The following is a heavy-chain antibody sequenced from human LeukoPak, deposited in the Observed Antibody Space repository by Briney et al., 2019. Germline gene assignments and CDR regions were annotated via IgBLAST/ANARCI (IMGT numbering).Heavy chain of an antibody. CDR3: TTAPNRYDYVWGTNQGY. D-gene: IGHD3-16*01. CDR2: IKSKTDGGTT. J-gene: IGHJ4*02. CDR1: GFTFSNAW. Sequence: GGSLRLSCAASGFTFSNAWMSWVRQAPGKGLEWVGRIKSKTDGGTTDYAAPVKGRFTISRDDSKNTLYLQMNSLKAEDTAVYYCTTAPNRYDYVWGTNQGYWGQGTLVTVSS. V-gene: IGHV3-15*01.